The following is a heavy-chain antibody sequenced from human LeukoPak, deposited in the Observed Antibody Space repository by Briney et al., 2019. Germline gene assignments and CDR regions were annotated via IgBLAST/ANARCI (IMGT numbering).Heavy chain of an antibody. CDR1: GGSISGHY. CDR3: ARFGVDYDMDV. J-gene: IGHJ6*02. V-gene: IGHV4-59*11. CDR2: IHYTGKP. Sequence: SETLSLTCSVSGGSISGHYWTWIRQPPGKGLEWIGQIHYTGKPDYNPSLKSRITISVDTSKNQVSLQVSSVTAAGSAIYYCARFGVDYDMDVWGHGTTVTVFS. D-gene: IGHD3-16*01.